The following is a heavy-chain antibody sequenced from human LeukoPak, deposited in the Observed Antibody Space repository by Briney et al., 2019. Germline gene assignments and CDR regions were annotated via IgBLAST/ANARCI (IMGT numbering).Heavy chain of an antibody. D-gene: IGHD6-13*01. Sequence: GGSLRLSCAASGFTFSSYSMNWVRQAPGKGLEWVSSISSSSSYIYYADSVKGRFTISRDNAKNLLYLQMNSLRAEDTAVYYCATLHSSSWYCDYWGQGTLVTVSS. CDR1: GFTFSSYS. CDR2: ISSSSSYI. V-gene: IGHV3-21*01. CDR3: ATLHSSSWYCDY. J-gene: IGHJ4*02.